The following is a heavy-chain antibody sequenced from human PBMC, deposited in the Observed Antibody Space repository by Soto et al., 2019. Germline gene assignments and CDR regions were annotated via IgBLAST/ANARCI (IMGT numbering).Heavy chain of an antibody. V-gene: IGHV1-18*01. CDR1: GYTFTNYG. CDR2: ISGYNGNT. Sequence: QVQLVQSGAEVKKPGASVTVSCKASGYTFTNYGFSWVRQAPGQGLEWMGWISGYNGNTKYAEKFQNRVTMTTDTSTNQAHMALRSLRSDDTAVYYCAREGQAPYYYYGMDVWGQGTAVTVSS. CDR3: AREGQAPYYYYGMDV. J-gene: IGHJ6*02.